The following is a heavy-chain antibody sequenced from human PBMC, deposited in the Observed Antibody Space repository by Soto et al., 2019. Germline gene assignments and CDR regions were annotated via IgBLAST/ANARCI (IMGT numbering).Heavy chain of an antibody. D-gene: IGHD3-10*01. CDR3: VRDVSVSSGSFGGY. CDR2: ISTYTGNT. V-gene: IGHV1-18*01. Sequence: VQLVQSGAEVKKPGASVRVSCKASGYTFDAYGLNWVRQAPGQGLEWMGWISTYTGNTDYPQRFQGRVTMTTDTSTNTAFLDLRSLTSDDTAVYYCVRDVSVSSGSFGGYWGQGTLVTVSS. J-gene: IGHJ4*02. CDR1: GYTFDAYG.